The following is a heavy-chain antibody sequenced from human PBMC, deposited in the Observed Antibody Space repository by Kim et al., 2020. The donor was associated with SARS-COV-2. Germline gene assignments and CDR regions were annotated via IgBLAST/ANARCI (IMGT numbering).Heavy chain of an antibody. V-gene: IGHV1-8*01. D-gene: IGHD6-13*01. J-gene: IGHJ3*02. CDR3: ARGAVAAVDAFDI. Sequence: YAQKFQGRVTMTRNTSISTAYMELSSLRSEDTAVYYCARGAVAAVDAFDIWGQGTMVTVSS.